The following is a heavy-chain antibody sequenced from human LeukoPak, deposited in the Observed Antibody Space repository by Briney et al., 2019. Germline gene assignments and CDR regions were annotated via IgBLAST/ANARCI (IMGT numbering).Heavy chain of an antibody. D-gene: IGHD5-24*01. Sequence: PGGSLRLSCAASGFTFSSYEMNWVRQAPGKGLEGLSHISNSGSSIQYADSVKGRFTISRDDAKNSLYLQMNSLRAEDTAVYYCARSRDGPFDYWGQGTLVTVSS. V-gene: IGHV3-48*03. J-gene: IGHJ4*02. CDR2: ISNSGSSI. CDR3: ARSRDGPFDY. CDR1: GFTFSSYE.